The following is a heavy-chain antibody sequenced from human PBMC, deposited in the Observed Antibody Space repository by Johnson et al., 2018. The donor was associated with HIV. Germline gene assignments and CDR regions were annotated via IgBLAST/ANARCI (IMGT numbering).Heavy chain of an antibody. Sequence: QMQLVESGGGLVQPGGSLRLSCAASGFTFSSYWMSWVRQAPGKGLEWVAFIRYDGSNKYYADSVKGRFTISRDNSKNTVYLQMNSLKIEDTALSQWARAPGGSPRAAFDIWGQGTMVTVSS. CDR2: IRYDGSNK. CDR1: GFTFSSYW. D-gene: IGHD2-15*01. CDR3: ARAPGGSPRAAFDI. J-gene: IGHJ3*02. V-gene: IGHV3-30*02.